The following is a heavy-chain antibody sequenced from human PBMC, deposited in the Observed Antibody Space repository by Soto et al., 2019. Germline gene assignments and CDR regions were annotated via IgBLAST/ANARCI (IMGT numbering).Heavy chain of an antibody. CDR1: GYTFTSYD. CDR2: MNPNSGNT. CDR3: ARGYGIAAAGTRDYYYGMDV. J-gene: IGHJ6*02. Sequence: ASVKVSCKASGYTFTSYDINWVRQATGQGLEWMGWMNPNSGNTGYAQKFQGRVTITADKSTSTAYMELSSLRSEDTAVYYCARGYGIAAAGTRDYYYGMDVWGQGTTVTVSS. V-gene: IGHV1-8*01. D-gene: IGHD6-13*01.